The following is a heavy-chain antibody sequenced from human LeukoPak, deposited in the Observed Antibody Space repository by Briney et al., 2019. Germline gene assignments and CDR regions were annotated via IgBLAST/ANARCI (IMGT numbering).Heavy chain of an antibody. CDR2: ISAYNGNT. CDR3: ARARIGDSSGYYG. J-gene: IGHJ4*02. CDR1: GYTFTSYG. Sequence: ASVKVSCKASGYTFTSYGISWVRQAPGQGLEWMGWISAYNGNTNYAQKLQGRVTMTTDTSTSTAYTELRSLRSDDTAVYYCARARIGDSSGYYGWGQGTLVTVS. D-gene: IGHD3-22*01. V-gene: IGHV1-18*01.